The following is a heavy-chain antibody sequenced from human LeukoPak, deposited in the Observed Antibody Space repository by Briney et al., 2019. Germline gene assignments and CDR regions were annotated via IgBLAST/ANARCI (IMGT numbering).Heavy chain of an antibody. CDR2: IYSGGST. D-gene: IGHD5-12*01. J-gene: IGHJ4*02. CDR3: AKDRRPQTSYSGYDYDF. CDR1: GFTVSSNY. V-gene: IGHV3-53*01. Sequence: PGGSLRLSCAASGFTVSSNYMSWVRQAPGKGLEWVSVIYSGGSTYYADSVKGRFTISRDNSKNTLYLQMNSLRAEDTAVYYCAKDRRPQTSYSGYDYDFWGQGTLVTVSS.